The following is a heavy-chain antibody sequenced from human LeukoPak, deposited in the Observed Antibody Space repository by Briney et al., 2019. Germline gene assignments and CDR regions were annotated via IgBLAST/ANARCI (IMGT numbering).Heavy chain of an antibody. CDR2: MNPNSGNT. Sequence: ASVKVSCKASGYTFTSYDINWVRQATGQGLEWMGWMNPNSGNTGYAQKFQGRVTMTRNTSISTAYMELSGLRSEDTAVYYCVVTTVVTPINWYFDLWGRGTLVTVSS. CDR3: VVTTVVTPINWYFDL. D-gene: IGHD4-23*01. CDR1: GYTFTSYD. V-gene: IGHV1-8*01. J-gene: IGHJ2*01.